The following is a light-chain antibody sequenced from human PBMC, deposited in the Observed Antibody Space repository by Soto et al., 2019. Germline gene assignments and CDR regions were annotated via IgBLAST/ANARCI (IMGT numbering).Light chain of an antibody. CDR1: QSISSW. Sequence: DIQMTQSPSTLSASVGDRVTITCRASQSISSWLAWYQQKPGKAPKLLIYDASSLQSGVPSRFSGSGSGTEFTLAISSPQPDDFATYYCQQYISYSPIPFGQGRRPAIK. CDR2: DAS. CDR3: QQYISYSPIP. J-gene: IGKJ5*01. V-gene: IGKV1-5*01.